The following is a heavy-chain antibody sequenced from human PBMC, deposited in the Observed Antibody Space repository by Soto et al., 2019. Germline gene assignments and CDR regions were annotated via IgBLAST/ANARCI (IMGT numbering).Heavy chain of an antibody. CDR2: IIPIFGTA. CDR1: GGTFSSYA. J-gene: IGHJ4*02. D-gene: IGHD3-22*01. V-gene: IGHV1-69*13. Sequence: ASVKVSCKASGGTFSSYAISWVRQAPGQGLEWMGGIIPIFGTANYAQKFQGRVTITADESTSTAYMELSSLRSEDTAVYYCARQVGNSGYPLHYFVYWGQGTLGTVSS. CDR3: ARQVGNSGYPLHYFVY.